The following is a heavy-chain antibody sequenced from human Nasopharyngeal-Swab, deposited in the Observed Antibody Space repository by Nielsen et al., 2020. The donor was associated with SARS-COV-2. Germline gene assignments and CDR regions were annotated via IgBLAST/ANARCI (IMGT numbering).Heavy chain of an antibody. V-gene: IGHV4-59*01. CDR2: IYSSGST. Sequence: SETLSLTCTVSGGSISSYYWSWIRQPPGKGLEWIGYIYSSGSTNYNPSLKSRVTMSVDTSNNHVSLRLSSVTAADTAVYFCARDLGMGSSFDYWGQGTPVTVSS. D-gene: IGHD1-26*01. CDR3: ARDLGMGSSFDY. J-gene: IGHJ4*02. CDR1: GGSISSYY.